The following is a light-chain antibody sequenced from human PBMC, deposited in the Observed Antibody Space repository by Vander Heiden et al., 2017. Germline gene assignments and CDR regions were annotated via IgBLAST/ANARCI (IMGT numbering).Light chain of an antibody. CDR1: SSNIGGQT. V-gene: IGLV1-44*01. J-gene: IGLJ1*01. CDR3: AAWDDSLRTYL. CDR2: SND. Sequence: QSVLTQPPSASGTPGQRVTISCSGSSSNIGGQTVNRYQLLPGMAPKLLIHSNDQRPSGVPDRFSGSKSGTSASLAISGLHSEDEGDYACAAWDDSLRTYLFGTGTKVTVL.